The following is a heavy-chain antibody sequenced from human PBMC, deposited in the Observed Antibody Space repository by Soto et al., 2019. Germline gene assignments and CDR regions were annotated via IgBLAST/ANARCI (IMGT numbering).Heavy chain of an antibody. CDR2: IYYSGST. CDR1: GGSISSGNYY. Sequence: SETLSLTCTVSGGSISSGNYYWNWIRQSPGKGLEWIGYIYYSGSTYYNPSLQSRVTISVDTSKNQFSLKLSYLTAADTAVYYCARDSYGSGIPWFDPWGQGTLVTVSS. CDR3: ARDSYGSGIPWFDP. J-gene: IGHJ5*02. D-gene: IGHD3-10*01. V-gene: IGHV4-30-4*01.